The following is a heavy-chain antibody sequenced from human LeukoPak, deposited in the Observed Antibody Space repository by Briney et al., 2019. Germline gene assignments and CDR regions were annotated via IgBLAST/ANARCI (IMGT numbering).Heavy chain of an antibody. CDR3: ARGRPHGNDY. J-gene: IGHJ4*02. CDR2: IASDGSST. D-gene: IGHD4-23*01. V-gene: IGHV3-74*01. CDR1: GFTFISYW. Sequence: GGALRLSCAASGFTFISYWVNWVRQPAGEGVVWVSRIASDGSSTTYADSVKGRFSISRDNAKNTLYLQMNSLRVEDTAVYYCARGRPHGNDYWGQGTLVTVSS.